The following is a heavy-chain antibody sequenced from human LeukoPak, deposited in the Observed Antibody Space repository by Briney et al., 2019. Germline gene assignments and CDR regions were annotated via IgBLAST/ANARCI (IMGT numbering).Heavy chain of an antibody. V-gene: IGHV4-59*01. CDR2: IYYSGST. CDR3: AREYSGSYYYDAFDI. D-gene: IGHD1-26*01. Sequence: SETLSLTCTVSGGSISSYYWSWIRQPPGKGLEWIGYIYYSGSTNYNPSLKSRVTISVDTSKNQFSLKLSSVTAADTAVYYCAREYSGSYYYDAFDIWGQGTMVTVSS. CDR1: GGSISSYY. J-gene: IGHJ3*02.